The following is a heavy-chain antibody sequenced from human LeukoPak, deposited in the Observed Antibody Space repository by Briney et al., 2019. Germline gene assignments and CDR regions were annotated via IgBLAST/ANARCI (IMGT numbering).Heavy chain of an antibody. V-gene: IGHV3-7*05. Sequence: GGSLRLSCAASGFTFSGYWMSWVRQAPGKGLEWVANIKQDGSEKYYVDSVKGRFTLSRDNAKNSLYLQMNSLRAEDTAVYYCARSNDFGIWGQGTMVTVSS. CDR2: IKQDGSEK. CDR1: GFTFSGYW. CDR3: ARSNDFGI. J-gene: IGHJ3*02.